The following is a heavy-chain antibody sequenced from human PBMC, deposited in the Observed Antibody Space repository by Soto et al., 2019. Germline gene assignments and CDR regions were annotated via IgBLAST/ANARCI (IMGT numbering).Heavy chain of an antibody. CDR3: ARGLSTLSPIDY. Sequence: PSETLSLTCNVSGGSISSYYWSWIRQAPGKGLEWIGYMYYSGSTNYNPSLKSRVTISVDTSKNQFSLNLSSVTAADTAVYYCARGLSTLSPIDYWGQGTLVTVSS. V-gene: IGHV4-59*01. D-gene: IGHD3-16*02. CDR2: MYYSGST. CDR1: GGSISSYY. J-gene: IGHJ4*02.